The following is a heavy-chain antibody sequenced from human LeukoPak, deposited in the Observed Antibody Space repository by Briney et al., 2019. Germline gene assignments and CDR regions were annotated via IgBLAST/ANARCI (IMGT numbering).Heavy chain of an antibody. Sequence: GGSLRLSCAASGFTFSSYDMHWVRQATGKGLEWVSAIGTAGDTYYPGSVKGRFTISRENAKNSLYLQMNSLRAEDTAVYYCASSLGSRSDNAWGAFDIWGQGTMVTVSS. CDR3: ASSLGSRSDNAWGAFDI. CDR2: IGTAGDT. J-gene: IGHJ3*02. V-gene: IGHV3-13*01. CDR1: GFTFSSYD. D-gene: IGHD3-16*01.